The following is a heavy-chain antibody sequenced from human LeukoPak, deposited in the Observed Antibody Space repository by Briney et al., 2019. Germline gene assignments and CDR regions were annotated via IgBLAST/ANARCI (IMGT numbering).Heavy chain of an antibody. CDR3: ARDPGGWLVPTNFDY. CDR2: IKQDGSEK. Sequence: GGSLRLSCAASGFTFSSYWMSWVRQAPGKGLEWVANIKQDGSEKYYVDSVKGRFTISGDNAKNSLYLQMNSLRAEDTAVYYCARDPGGWLVPTNFDYWGQGTLVTVSS. D-gene: IGHD6-19*01. J-gene: IGHJ4*02. V-gene: IGHV3-7*01. CDR1: GFTFSSYW.